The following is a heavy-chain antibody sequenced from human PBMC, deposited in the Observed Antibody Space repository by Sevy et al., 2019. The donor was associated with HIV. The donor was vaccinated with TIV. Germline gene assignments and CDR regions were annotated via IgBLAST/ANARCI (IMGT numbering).Heavy chain of an antibody. CDR2: IYVDGGTA. J-gene: IGHJ4*02. CDR3: GRVPVAAAGTGIDY. V-gene: IGHV3-74*01. CDR1: GFTFGSYW. D-gene: IGHD6-13*01. Sequence: GGSLRLSCAASGFTFGSYWMHWVRQAPGKGLVWLSRIYVDGGTASYADSVKGRFAISRDNAKNTLYLQMNSLRDEDTAVYYCGRVPVAAAGTGIDYWGQGTLVTVSS.